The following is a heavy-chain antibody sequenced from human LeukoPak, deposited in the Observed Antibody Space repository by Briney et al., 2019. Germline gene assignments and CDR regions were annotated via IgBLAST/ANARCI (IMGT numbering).Heavy chain of an antibody. CDR1: GGSISSSNW. J-gene: IGHJ4*02. D-gene: IGHD6-19*01. CDR2: IYHSGST. V-gene: IGHV4-4*02. CDR3: ARRGAVAGHFDY. Sequence: SETLSLTCAVSGGSISSSNWWSWVRQPPGKGLEWIGEIYHSGSTNYNPPLKSRVTISVDKSKNQFSLKLSSVTAADTAVYYCARRGAVAGHFDYWGQGTLVTVSS.